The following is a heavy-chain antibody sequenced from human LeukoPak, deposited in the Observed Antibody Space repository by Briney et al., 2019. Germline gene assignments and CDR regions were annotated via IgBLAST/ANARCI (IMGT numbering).Heavy chain of an antibody. Sequence: GGSLRLSCVASGFTSSDFSLNWVRQAPGKGLEWISYIGSAIYYADSVKGRFTISRDNAKNSLYLQMNSLRAEDTAVYYCARDHAYAFDIWGQGTLVTVSS. D-gene: IGHD2-2*01. J-gene: IGHJ3*02. CDR2: IGSAI. V-gene: IGHV3-48*01. CDR3: ARDHAYAFDI. CDR1: GFTSSDFS.